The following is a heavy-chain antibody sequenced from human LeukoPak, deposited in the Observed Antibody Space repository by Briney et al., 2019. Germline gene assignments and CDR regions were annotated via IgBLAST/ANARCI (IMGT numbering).Heavy chain of an antibody. V-gene: IGHV4-39*01. CDR3: SHTSSSPVGLFDY. D-gene: IGHD6-6*01. J-gene: IGHJ4*02. CDR2: IYYSGST. Sequence: SETLSLTCTVSGGSISSNYYYWGWLRQSPGQGLDWIGSIYYSGSTYYNPSLKSRVTISVDTSKNQFSLNLSSVTAADKAVYYCSHTSSSPVGLFDYWGRGTLVTVSS. CDR1: GGSISSNYYY.